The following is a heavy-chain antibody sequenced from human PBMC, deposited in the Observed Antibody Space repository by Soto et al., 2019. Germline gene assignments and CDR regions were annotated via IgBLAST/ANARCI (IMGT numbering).Heavy chain of an antibody. D-gene: IGHD2-8*01. CDR2: IYYSGST. J-gene: IGHJ4*01. CDR3: ARDAGCPFDH. Sequence: PSETMSLTCTVSGAPITLNYWSWIRQAPGKGLEWIGYIYYSGSTTYNPSLKSRVTMSADTSKYQFSLKLNSVTAADTAVYCCARDAGCPFDHWGPGILVTVSS. CDR1: GAPITLNY. V-gene: IGHV4-59*01.